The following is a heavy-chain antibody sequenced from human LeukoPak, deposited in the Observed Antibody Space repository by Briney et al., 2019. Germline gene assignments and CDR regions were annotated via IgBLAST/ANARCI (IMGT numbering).Heavy chain of an antibody. CDR1: GCTFRTFG. D-gene: IGHD4-17*01. J-gene: IGHJ4*02. Sequence: GRALRLSCACSGCTFRTFGMNWVRQAPGKGLEWVALVSYDGSNKYYADSVKGRFTISRDNSKNTLYLQMNSLRAEDTAVYYCANGDYYLDYWGQGTLVTVSS. CDR3: ANGDYYLDY. V-gene: IGHV3-30*18. CDR2: VSYDGSNK.